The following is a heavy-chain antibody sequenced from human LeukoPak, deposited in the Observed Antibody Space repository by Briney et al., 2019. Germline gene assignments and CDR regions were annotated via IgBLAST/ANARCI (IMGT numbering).Heavy chain of an antibody. CDR2: IASDGSHT. V-gene: IGHV3-30-3*01. CDR3: ARERQDNFFHSGSFDM. Sequence: GGSLRLSCAASGFTFSTYFMHWVRQAPGKGLEWVADIASDGSHTFYVESVKGRFTISRDNSKNTLYLQMNSLRAEDTAVYFCARERQDNFFHSGSFDMWAQGTRVTV. J-gene: IGHJ3*02. CDR1: GFTFSTYF. D-gene: IGHD3-10*01.